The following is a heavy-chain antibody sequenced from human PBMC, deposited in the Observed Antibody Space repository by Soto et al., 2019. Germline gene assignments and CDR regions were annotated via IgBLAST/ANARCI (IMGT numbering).Heavy chain of an antibody. CDR1: GFTFSSFA. CDR2: ISGSGGST. CDR3: ARGFSPGTGSPPDF. J-gene: IGHJ4*02. D-gene: IGHD6-13*01. Sequence: GGSLRLSCAASGFTFSSFAMSWVRQAPGKGLDWVSAISGSGGSTYSADSVKGRFTISRDNSKNTLYLQMSSLRAEDTAVYYCARGFSPGTGSPPDFWGQRSLVTLSS. V-gene: IGHV3-23*01.